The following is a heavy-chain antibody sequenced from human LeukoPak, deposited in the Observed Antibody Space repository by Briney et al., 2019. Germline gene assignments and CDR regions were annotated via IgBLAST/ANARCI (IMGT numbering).Heavy chain of an antibody. J-gene: IGHJ4*02. Sequence: RPGGSLRLSCAASGFTFDDYGMSWVRQAPGKGLEWVSGINWNGGSTGYADSVKGRFTISRDNTKNSLYLQMDSLRAEDTALYYCARNGAIAVAGRFDYWGQGTLVTVSS. CDR2: INWNGGST. V-gene: IGHV3-20*04. D-gene: IGHD6-19*01. CDR1: GFTFDDYG. CDR3: ARNGAIAVAGRFDY.